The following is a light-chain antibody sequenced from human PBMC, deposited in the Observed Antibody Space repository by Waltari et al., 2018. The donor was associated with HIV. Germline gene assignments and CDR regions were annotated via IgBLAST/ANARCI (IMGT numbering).Light chain of an antibody. CDR3: SSYRSSITLL. CDR1: RRDIGSFYH. V-gene: IGLV2-18*02. Sequence: QSALTQPPSVSGSPGQSVTISCICTRRDIGSFYHISWFQHPPGSAPNLLIFGVSNRPSGVPDRFSGSNSGNTASLTISGLQAEDEADYYCSSYRSSITLLFGGGTKLTVL. J-gene: IGLJ3*02. CDR2: GVS.